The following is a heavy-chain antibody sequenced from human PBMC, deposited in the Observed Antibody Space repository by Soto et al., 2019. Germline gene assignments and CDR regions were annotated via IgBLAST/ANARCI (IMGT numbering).Heavy chain of an antibody. J-gene: IGHJ4*02. CDR3: ARDEAYYDSSGHVLY. Sequence: QVQLVESGGGVVQPGRSLRLSCAASGFTFSSYAMHWVRQAPGKGLEWVAVISYDESNKYYADSVKGRFTISRDNSKNTLYLQMNSLRAEDTAVYYCARDEAYYDSSGHVLYWGQGTLVTVSS. CDR1: GFTFSSYA. V-gene: IGHV3-30-3*01. CDR2: ISYDESNK. D-gene: IGHD3-22*01.